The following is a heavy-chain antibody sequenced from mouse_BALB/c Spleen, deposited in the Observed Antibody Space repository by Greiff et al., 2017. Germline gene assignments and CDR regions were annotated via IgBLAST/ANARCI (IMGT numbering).Heavy chain of an antibody. CDR3: ARGYGYGRAMDY. V-gene: IGHV14-3*02. CDR1: GFNIKDTY. CDR2: IDPANGNT. D-gene: IGHD2-2*01. Sequence: EVKLMESGAELVKPGASVKLSCTASGFNIKDTYMHWVKQRPEQGLEWIGRIDPANGNTKYDPKFQGKATITADTSSNTAYLQLSSLTSEDTAVYYCARGYGYGRAMDYWGQGTSVTVSS. J-gene: IGHJ4*01.